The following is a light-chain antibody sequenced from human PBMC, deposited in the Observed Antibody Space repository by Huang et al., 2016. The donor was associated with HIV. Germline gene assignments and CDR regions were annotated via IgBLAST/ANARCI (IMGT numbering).Light chain of an antibody. CDR2: GAS. J-gene: IGKJ1*01. CDR1: QSVNSN. CDR3: QQYNNWPPWT. V-gene: IGKV3-15*01. Sequence: ETVMTQSPATLSVSPGERATLYCMASQSVNSNLAWYQQKPGQAPRLLIYGASTRATASPARFSGSGSGTEFTLTISSLQSEDFAVYYCQQYNNWPPWTLGQGTKVEIK.